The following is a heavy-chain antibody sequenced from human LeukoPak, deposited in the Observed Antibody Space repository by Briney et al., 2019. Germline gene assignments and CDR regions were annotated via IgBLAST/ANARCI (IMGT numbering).Heavy chain of an antibody. D-gene: IGHD3-10*01. CDR3: ARDRDYYGSGSYAYFDY. CDR1: GYTFTSFY. J-gene: IGHJ4*02. V-gene: IGHV1-46*01. Sequence: ASVKVSCKASGYTFTSFYMHWGRQAPGQGLEWMGIINPSGGGTSYAQKFQARVTMTRDTSTSTVYMELSSLRSEDTAVYYCARDRDYYGSGSYAYFDYWGQGTLVTVSS. CDR2: INPSGGGT.